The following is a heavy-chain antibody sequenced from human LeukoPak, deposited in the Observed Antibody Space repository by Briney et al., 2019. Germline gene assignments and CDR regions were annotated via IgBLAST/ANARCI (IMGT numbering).Heavy chain of an antibody. CDR3: ARGGRDCSSTSCYDGFDY. D-gene: IGHD2-2*01. Sequence: SETLSLTCTVSGGSISSYYWSWIRQPPGKGLEWIGYIYYSGSTNYNLSLKSRVTISVDTSKNQFSLKLTSVTAADTAVYYCARGGRDCSSTSCYDGFDYWGQGTLVTVSS. CDR1: GGSISSYY. CDR2: IYYSGST. V-gene: IGHV4-59*01. J-gene: IGHJ4*02.